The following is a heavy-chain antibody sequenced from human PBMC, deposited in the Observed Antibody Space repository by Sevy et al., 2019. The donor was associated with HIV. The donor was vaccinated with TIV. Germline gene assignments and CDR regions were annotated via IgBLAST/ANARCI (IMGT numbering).Heavy chain of an antibody. Sequence: SETLYLTCTVSGGSISSYYWSWIRHPPGKGLEWIGYIYYSGSTNYNPSLKSRVTISVDTSKNQFSLKLSSVTAADTAVYYCARSGFLEWPGSFRGPRNWFDPWGQGTLVTVSS. J-gene: IGHJ5*02. D-gene: IGHD3-3*01. CDR3: ARSGFLEWPGSFRGPRNWFDP. CDR1: GGSISSYY. CDR2: IYYSGST. V-gene: IGHV4-59*13.